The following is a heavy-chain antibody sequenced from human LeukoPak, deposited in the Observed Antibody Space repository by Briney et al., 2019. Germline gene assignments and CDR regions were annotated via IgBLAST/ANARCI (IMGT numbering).Heavy chain of an antibody. J-gene: IGHJ4*02. D-gene: IGHD2-21*02. CDR1: GYTFTNYG. V-gene: IGHV1-18*01. CDR3: ARSASLGVVTAIVDY. CDR2: ISAYNGNT. Sequence: ASVKVSCTASGYTFTNYGISWVRQAPRQGLEWMGWISAYNGNTNYAQKLQGRVTMTTDTATSTAYMELRSLRSDDTAVYYCARSASLGVVTAIVDYWGQGTLVTVSS.